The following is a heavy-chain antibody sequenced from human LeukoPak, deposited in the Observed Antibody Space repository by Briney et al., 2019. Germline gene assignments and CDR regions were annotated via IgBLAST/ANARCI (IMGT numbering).Heavy chain of an antibody. CDR1: GGSVSGYY. D-gene: IGHD5-24*01. Sequence: PSETLSLTCTVSGGSVSGYYWSWIRQPPGTGLEWIGFIYYSGSTNYNPSLKSRVTMSVDTSKNQFSLKLSSVTAADTAVYYCARVPRDGYNSYYFDYWGQGTLVTVSS. CDR2: IYYSGST. J-gene: IGHJ4*02. CDR3: ARVPRDGYNSYYFDY. V-gene: IGHV4-59*02.